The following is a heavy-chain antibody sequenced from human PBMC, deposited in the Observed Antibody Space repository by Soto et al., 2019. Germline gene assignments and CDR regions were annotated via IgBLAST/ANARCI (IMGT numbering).Heavy chain of an antibody. CDR1: GFTFSSYA. CDR3: AKSGSGWYHAFDI. V-gene: IGHV3-23*01. Sequence: EVQLLESGGGLVQPGGSLRLSCAASGFTFSSYAMSWVRQAPGKGLEWVSAISGSGGSTYYADSVKGRFTISRDNSKNTLYLQINSLRAEDTAVYYCAKSGSGWYHAFDIRGQGTMVTVSS. D-gene: IGHD6-19*01. CDR2: ISGSGGST. J-gene: IGHJ3*02.